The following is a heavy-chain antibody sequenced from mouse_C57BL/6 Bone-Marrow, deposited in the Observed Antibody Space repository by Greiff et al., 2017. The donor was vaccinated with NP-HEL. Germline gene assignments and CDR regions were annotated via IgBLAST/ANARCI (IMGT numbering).Heavy chain of an antibody. Sequence: EVQLQQSGAELVKPGASVKLSCTASGFNIKDYYMHWVKQRTEQGLEWIGRIDPEDGETKYAPKFQGKATITADTSSNTAYLQLSSLTSEDTAVHYCASTPFITTVVAPYAMDYWGQGTSVTVSS. CDR2: IDPEDGET. J-gene: IGHJ4*01. CDR1: GFNIKDYY. CDR3: ASTPFITTVVAPYAMDY. D-gene: IGHD1-1*01. V-gene: IGHV14-2*01.